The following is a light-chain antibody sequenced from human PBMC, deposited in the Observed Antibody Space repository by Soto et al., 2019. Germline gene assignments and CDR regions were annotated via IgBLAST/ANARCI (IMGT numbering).Light chain of an antibody. V-gene: IGKV3-15*01. CDR2: GAS. Sequence: EIVMTQSPATLSVSPGERATLSCRASQSVSSNLAWYQQKPGQAPRLLIYGASTRATGIPARFSGSGSGTEFTLTISSLQSGDFAVYYCQQYNNWPPMYTFGQGTKLEIK. CDR1: QSVSSN. CDR3: QQYNNWPPMYT. J-gene: IGKJ2*01.